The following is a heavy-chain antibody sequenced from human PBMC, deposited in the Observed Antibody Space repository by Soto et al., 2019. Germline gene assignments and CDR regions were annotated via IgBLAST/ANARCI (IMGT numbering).Heavy chain of an antibody. Sequence: QVQLVESGGGVVQPGRSLRLSCAASGFTFSSYAMHWVRQAPGKGLEWVAVISYDGSNKYYADSVKGRFTISRDNSKNTLYLQMNSLRAEDTAVYYCARGHILGATSWFDPWGQGTLVTVSS. CDR3: ARGHILGATSWFDP. J-gene: IGHJ5*02. D-gene: IGHD1-26*01. V-gene: IGHV3-30-3*01. CDR1: GFTFSSYA. CDR2: ISYDGSNK.